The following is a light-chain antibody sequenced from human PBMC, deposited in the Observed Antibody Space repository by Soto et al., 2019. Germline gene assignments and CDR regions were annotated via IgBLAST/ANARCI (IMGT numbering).Light chain of an antibody. Sequence: EIVLTQSPGTLSLSPGERATLSCSASQSVSSNYLAWYQQKPSQAPRLLIYGASSRATGIPDRFSGSGSGTDFILTVSRLEPEYFAVYNCQQYGSSPPWAFGQGTKVEIK. CDR2: GAS. V-gene: IGKV3-20*01. J-gene: IGKJ1*01. CDR3: QQYGSSPPWA. CDR1: QSVSSNY.